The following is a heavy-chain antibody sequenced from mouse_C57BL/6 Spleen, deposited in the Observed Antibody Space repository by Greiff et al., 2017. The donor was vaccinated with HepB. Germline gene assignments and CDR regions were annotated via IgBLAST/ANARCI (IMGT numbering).Heavy chain of an antibody. V-gene: IGHV1-82*01. D-gene: IGHD2-4*01. Sequence: QVQLQQSGPELVKPGASVKISCKASGYAFSSSWMNWVKQRPGKGLEWIGRIYPGDGDTNYNGKFKGKATLTADKSSSTAYMQLSSLTSEDSAVYFCARKDGYYDGAYWGQGTLVTVSA. J-gene: IGHJ3*01. CDR3: ARKDGYYDGAY. CDR2: IYPGDGDT. CDR1: GYAFSSSW.